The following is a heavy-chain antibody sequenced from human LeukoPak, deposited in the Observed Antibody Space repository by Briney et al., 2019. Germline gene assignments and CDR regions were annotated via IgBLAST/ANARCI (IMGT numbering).Heavy chain of an antibody. Sequence: SVKVSCKASGGTFSSYAISWVRQAPGQGLEWMGRIIPIFGTANYAQKFQGRVTITTDESTSTAYMELSSLRSEDTAVYYCAKDIRSSWYYFQDWGQGTLVTVSS. CDR3: AKDIRSSWYYFQD. V-gene: IGHV1-69*05. CDR2: IIPIFGTA. CDR1: GGTFSSYA. J-gene: IGHJ1*01. D-gene: IGHD6-13*01.